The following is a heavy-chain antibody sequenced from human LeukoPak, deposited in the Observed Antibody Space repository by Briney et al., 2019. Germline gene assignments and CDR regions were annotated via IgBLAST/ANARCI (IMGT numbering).Heavy chain of an antibody. CDR3: ARDKQWLVRGGSFDY. J-gene: IGHJ4*02. Sequence: SVKVSCKASGGTFSSYAISWARQAPGQGLEWMGRIIPILGIANYAQKFQGRVTITADKSTSTAYMELSSLRSEDTAVYYCARDKQWLVRGGSFDYWGQGTLVTVSS. D-gene: IGHD6-19*01. CDR2: IIPILGIA. CDR1: GGTFSSYA. V-gene: IGHV1-69*04.